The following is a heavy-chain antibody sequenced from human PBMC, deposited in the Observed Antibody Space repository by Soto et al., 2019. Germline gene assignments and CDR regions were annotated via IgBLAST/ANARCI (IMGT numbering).Heavy chain of an antibody. CDR3: ARDRGGYSGYDPAVYFDY. CDR1: GGSISSYY. CDR2: IYYSGST. J-gene: IGHJ4*02. Sequence: QVQLQESGPGLVKPSETLSLTCTVSGGSISSYYWSWIRQPPGKGLEWIGYIYYSGSTNYNPSLKGRVTMSGEPSKSQFSLKLSSVAAADTAVYYCARDRGGYSGYDPAVYFDYWGQGNLVTVSS. V-gene: IGHV4-59*01. D-gene: IGHD5-12*01.